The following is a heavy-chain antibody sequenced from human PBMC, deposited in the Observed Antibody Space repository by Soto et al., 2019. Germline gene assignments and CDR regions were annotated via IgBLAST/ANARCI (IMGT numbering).Heavy chain of an antibody. CDR3: ARDQGAQPLYSSSWYADYYYGMDV. V-gene: IGHV1-69*06. CDR2: IIPIFGTA. Sequence: SVKVSCKASGGTFSSYAISWVRQAPGQGLEWMGGIIPIFGTANYAQKFQGRVTITADKSTSTAYMELSSLRSEDTAGYYCARDQGAQPLYSSSWYADYYYGMDVWGQGTTVTVSS. CDR1: GGTFSSYA. J-gene: IGHJ6*02. D-gene: IGHD6-13*01.